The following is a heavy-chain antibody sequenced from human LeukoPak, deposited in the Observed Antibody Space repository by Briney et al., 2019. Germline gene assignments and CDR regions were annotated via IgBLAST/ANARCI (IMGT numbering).Heavy chain of an antibody. Sequence: GSLRLSCTASGFTFSNYAMNWVRQAPGKGLEWVSTISGSGGSTYYADSVKGRFTISRDNSKNTLYLQMNSLRAEDTAVYYCAKARGIAAAGPRMDYWGQGTLVTVSS. CDR1: GFTFSNYA. J-gene: IGHJ4*02. D-gene: IGHD6-13*01. CDR2: ISGSGGST. V-gene: IGHV3-23*01. CDR3: AKARGIAAAGPRMDY.